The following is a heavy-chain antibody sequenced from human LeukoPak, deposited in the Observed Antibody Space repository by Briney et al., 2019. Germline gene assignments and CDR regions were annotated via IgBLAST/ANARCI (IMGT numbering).Heavy chain of an antibody. CDR3: ARDRVVGCSGGSCHSIFDY. J-gene: IGHJ4*02. Sequence: ASVKVSCKASGYTFTGYYMHWVRQAPGQGLEWMGWINPNSGGTNYAQKFQGWVTMTRDTSISTAYMELSRLRSDDTAVYYCARDRVVGCSGGSCHSIFDYWGQGTLVTVSS. D-gene: IGHD2-15*01. CDR1: GYTFTGYY. CDR2: INPNSGGT. V-gene: IGHV1-2*04.